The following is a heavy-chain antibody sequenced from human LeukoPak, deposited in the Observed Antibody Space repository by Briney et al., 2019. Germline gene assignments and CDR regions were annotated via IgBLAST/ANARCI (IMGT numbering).Heavy chain of an antibody. V-gene: IGHV3-7*04. J-gene: IGHJ4*02. D-gene: IGHD3-10*01. CDR2: IKEDGGEK. CDR1: GFTFTRYW. Sequence: GGSLRLSCAASGFTFTRYWMSWVRQAPGKGLEWVANIKEDGGEKDYVDSVKGRFTISRDNAKNSLYLQMNSLRAEDTAVYYCAREVNYYGSGSYYYWGQGTLVTVSS. CDR3: AREVNYYGSGSYYY.